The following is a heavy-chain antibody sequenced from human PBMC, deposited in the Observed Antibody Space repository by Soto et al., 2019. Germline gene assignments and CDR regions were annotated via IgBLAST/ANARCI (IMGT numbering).Heavy chain of an antibody. CDR3: TTDKRVLMVYAALGY. CDR2: IKSKTDGGTT. J-gene: IGHJ4*02. Sequence: PGGSLRLSCAASGFTFSSYGMHWVRQAPGKGLEWVGRIKSKTDGGTTDYAAPVKGRFTISRDDSKNTLYLQMNSLKTEDTAVYYCTTDKRVLMVYAALGYWGQGTLVTVSS. D-gene: IGHD2-8*01. V-gene: IGHV3-15*01. CDR1: GFTFSSYG.